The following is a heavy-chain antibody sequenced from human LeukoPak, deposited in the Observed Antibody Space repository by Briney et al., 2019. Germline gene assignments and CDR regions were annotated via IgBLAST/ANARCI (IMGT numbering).Heavy chain of an antibody. V-gene: IGHV6-1*01. CDR3: ARVYSSSWYPGYNWFDP. D-gene: IGHD6-13*01. Sequence: SQTLSLTCAISGDSVSSNSAAWNCIRQSPSRGLEWLGRTDYGSKWYNDYAGSVKSRITINPDTSKNQFSLQLNSVTPEYTAVYYCARVYSSSWYPGYNWFDPWGKGTLVTVSS. CDR1: GDSVSSNSAA. CDR2: TDYGSKWYN. J-gene: IGHJ5*02.